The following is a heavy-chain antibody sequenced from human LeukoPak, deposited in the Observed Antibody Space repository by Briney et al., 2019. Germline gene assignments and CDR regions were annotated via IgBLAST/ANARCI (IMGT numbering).Heavy chain of an antibody. J-gene: IGHJ6*03. Sequence: SETLSLTCAVYGGSFSGYYWSWIRQPPGEGLEWIGEIYHSGTTNYNPSLESRVTMSVDKSKNQFSLRLSTVTAADTAVYYCASNSYYMDVWGRGTTVTVSS. V-gene: IGHV4-34*01. CDR2: IYHSGTT. CDR3: ASNSYYMDV. CDR1: GGSFSGYY.